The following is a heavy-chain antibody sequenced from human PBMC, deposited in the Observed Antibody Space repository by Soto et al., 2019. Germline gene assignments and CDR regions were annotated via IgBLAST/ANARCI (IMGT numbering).Heavy chain of an antibody. D-gene: IGHD2-2*01. CDR3: ARTDCSSTSCYAP. V-gene: IGHV1-69*02. CDR2: IIPILGIA. J-gene: IGHJ5*02. Sequence: SVKVSCKASGGTFSSYTISWVRQAPGQGLEWMGRIIPILGIANYAQKFQGRVTITADKSTSTAYMELSSLRSEDTAVYYCARTDCSSTSCYAPWGQGTLVTVSS. CDR1: GGTFSSYT.